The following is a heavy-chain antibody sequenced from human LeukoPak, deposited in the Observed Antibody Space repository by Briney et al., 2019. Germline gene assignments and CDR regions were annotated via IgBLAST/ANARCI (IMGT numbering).Heavy chain of an antibody. V-gene: IGHV3-21*01. Sequence: GGSLRLSCAASGFTFSSYSMNWVRQAPGKGLEWVSSISSSSSYIYYADSVKGRFTISRDNAKNSLYLQMNSLRAEDTAVYYCANDHCSSTSCPMDYWGQGTLVTVSS. CDR3: ANDHCSSTSCPMDY. J-gene: IGHJ4*02. CDR1: GFTFSSYS. CDR2: ISSSSSYI. D-gene: IGHD2-2*01.